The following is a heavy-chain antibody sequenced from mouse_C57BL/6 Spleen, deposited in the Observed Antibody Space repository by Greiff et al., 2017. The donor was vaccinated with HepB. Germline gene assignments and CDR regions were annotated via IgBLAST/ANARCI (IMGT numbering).Heavy chain of an antibody. J-gene: IGHJ3*01. CDR2: IFPGSGST. CDR1: GYTFTDYY. D-gene: IGHD2-4*01. CDR3: FLYDYDGGPLAY. Sequence: VQLQQSGPELVKPGASVKISCKASGYTFTDYYINWVKQRPGQGLEWIGCIFPGSGSTYYNEKFKGKATLTVDKSSSTAYMLLSSLTSEDSAVYFCFLYDYDGGPLAYWGQGTLVTVSA. V-gene: IGHV1-75*01.